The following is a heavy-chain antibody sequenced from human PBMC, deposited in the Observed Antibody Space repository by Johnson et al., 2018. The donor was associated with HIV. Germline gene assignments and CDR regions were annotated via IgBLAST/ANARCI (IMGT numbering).Heavy chain of an antibody. Sequence: VQLVESGGGVVQPGGSLRLSCAASGFTFSSYGMHWVRQAPGKGLECVAFIRYDGSNKYYADSVKGRFTISRDNSKNTLYLQMNSLRAEDTAVYYCAKDWSRTVGATLGPGAFDIWGQGTMVTVSS. V-gene: IGHV3-30*02. D-gene: IGHD1-26*01. CDR1: GFTFSSYG. J-gene: IGHJ3*02. CDR3: AKDWSRTVGATLGPGAFDI. CDR2: IRYDGSNK.